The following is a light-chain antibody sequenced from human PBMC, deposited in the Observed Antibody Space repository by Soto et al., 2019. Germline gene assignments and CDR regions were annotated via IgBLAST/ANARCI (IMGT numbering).Light chain of an antibody. J-gene: IGKJ4*01. V-gene: IGKV3-15*01. Sequence: EIVMTQSPATLSVSPGERATLSCRASQSVSSNLAWYQQKPGQAPRLLFYGASTRATGIPARFSGSGSGTEVTLTISSLQSEDFAVYDCQQYNNWPLTFGGGTKVEIK. CDR2: GAS. CDR3: QQYNNWPLT. CDR1: QSVSSN.